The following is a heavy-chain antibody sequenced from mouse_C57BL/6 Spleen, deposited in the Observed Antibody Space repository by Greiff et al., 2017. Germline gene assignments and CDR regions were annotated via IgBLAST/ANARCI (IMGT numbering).Heavy chain of an antibody. CDR1: GYTFTSYT. CDR2: INPSSGYT. D-gene: IGHD2-1*01. Sequence: QVQLKQSGAELARPGASVKMSCKASGYTFTSYTMHWVKQRPGQGLEWIGYINPSSGYTKYNQKFKDKATLTADKSSSTAYMQLSSLTSEDSAVYYCARKPELPYYYAMDYWGQGTSVTVSS. J-gene: IGHJ4*01. V-gene: IGHV1-4*01. CDR3: ARKPELPYYYAMDY.